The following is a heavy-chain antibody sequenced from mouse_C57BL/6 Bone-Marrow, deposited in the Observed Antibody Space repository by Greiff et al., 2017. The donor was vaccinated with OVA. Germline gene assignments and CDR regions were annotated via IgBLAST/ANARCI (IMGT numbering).Heavy chain of an antibody. D-gene: IGHD1-1*01. V-gene: IGHV5-15*01. CDR3: ARRGDYYGSSYAMDY. CDR2: ISNLAYSI. Sequence: EVQLVESGGGLVQPGGSLKLSCAASGFTFSDYGMAWVRQAPRKGPEWVAFISNLAYSIYYADTVTGRFTISRENAKNTLYLEMSSLRSEDTAMYYCARRGDYYGSSYAMDYWGQGTSVTVSS. J-gene: IGHJ4*01. CDR1: GFTFSDYG.